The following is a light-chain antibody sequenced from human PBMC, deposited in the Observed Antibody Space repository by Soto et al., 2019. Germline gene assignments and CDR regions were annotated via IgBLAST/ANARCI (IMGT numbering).Light chain of an antibody. CDR1: SRDVGAYVY. J-gene: IGLJ2*01. Sequence: QSVLTQPSSASGSPGESVTMSCTGTSRDVGAYVYVSWFQHHPGKAPKLLIYEVTKRPSGVPDRFSGSRSGNTASLTVSGLQVEDEADYYCSAYAGSNKLVFGGGTKLTVL. V-gene: IGLV2-8*01. CDR2: EVT. CDR3: SAYAGSNKLV.